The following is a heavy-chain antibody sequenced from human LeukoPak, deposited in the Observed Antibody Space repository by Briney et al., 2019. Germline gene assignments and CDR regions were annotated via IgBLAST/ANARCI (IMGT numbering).Heavy chain of an antibody. CDR3: AKGLWFGELLSYFDY. CDR1: GFTFSSYA. D-gene: IGHD3-10*01. J-gene: IGHJ4*02. CDR2: ISGSGGST. Sequence: PGGSLRLSCAASGFTFSSYAMSWVRQAPGKGLEWVSAISGSGGSTYYADSVKGRFTISRDNSKNTLYLHMNSLRAEDTAVYYCAKGLWFGELLSYFDYWGQGTLVTVSS. V-gene: IGHV3-23*01.